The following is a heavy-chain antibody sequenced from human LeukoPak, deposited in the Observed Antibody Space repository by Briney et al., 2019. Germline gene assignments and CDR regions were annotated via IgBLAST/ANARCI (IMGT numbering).Heavy chain of an antibody. CDR3: ARGSGELQYYFDY. CDR1: GGTFSSYA. D-gene: IGHD1-26*01. V-gene: IGHV1-69*04. CDR2: IIPILGIA. J-gene: IGHJ4*02. Sequence: ASVKVSCKASGGTFSSYAISWVRQAPGQGLEWMGRIIPILGIANYAQKFQGRVTITADKSTSTAYMELSSLRSEDTAVYYCARGSGELQYYFDYWGQGTLVTVSS.